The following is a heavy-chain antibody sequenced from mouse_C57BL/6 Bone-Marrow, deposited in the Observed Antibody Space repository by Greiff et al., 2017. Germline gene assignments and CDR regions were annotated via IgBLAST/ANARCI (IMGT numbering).Heavy chain of an antibody. Sequence: VQLQQPGAELVKPGASVKLSCKASGYTFTSYWMQWVKQRPGQGLEWIGEIDPSDSYTNYNQKFKGKATLTVDTSSSTAYMQLSSLTSEDSAVYYGARGDDYQAWFAYWGQGTLVTVSA. J-gene: IGHJ3*01. CDR3: ARGDDYQAWFAY. V-gene: IGHV1-50*01. D-gene: IGHD2-4*01. CDR1: GYTFTSYW. CDR2: IDPSDSYT.